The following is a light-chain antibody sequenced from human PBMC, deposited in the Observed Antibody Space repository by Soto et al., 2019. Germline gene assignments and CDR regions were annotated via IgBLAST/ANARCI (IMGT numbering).Light chain of an antibody. V-gene: IGLV2-23*01. CDR1: SSDVGNYNL. CDR3: CSYTGSRV. J-gene: IGLJ2*01. CDR2: EGS. Sequence: QSALTQPASVSGSPGQSITISCTGTSSDVGNYNLVSWYQQHPGKAPKLMIYEGSKRPSGVSNRFSGSKSGNTASLIISGLQAEDEADYYCCSYTGSRVFGGGTKLTVL.